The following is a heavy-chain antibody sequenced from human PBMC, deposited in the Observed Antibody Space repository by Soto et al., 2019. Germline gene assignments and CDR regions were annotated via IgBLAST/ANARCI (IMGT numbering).Heavy chain of an antibody. CDR2: IYSSGST. Sequence: QVQLQESGPGLVKPSETLSLTCTVSGGSISNYYWSWIRQPPGKGLEWIGYIYSSGSTNYNPSLKRRVSISVDTSNNQFALKLSALTAADTGVYYCARGFGDYGWYSDLWGRGSLVIVSS. CDR1: GGSISNYY. D-gene: IGHD4-17*01. V-gene: IGHV4-59*01. CDR3: ARGFGDYGWYSDL. J-gene: IGHJ2*01.